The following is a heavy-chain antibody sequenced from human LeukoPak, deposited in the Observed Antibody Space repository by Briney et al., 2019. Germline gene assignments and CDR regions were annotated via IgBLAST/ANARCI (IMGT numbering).Heavy chain of an antibody. CDR1: GFTFSSNY. CDR2: IYSGGST. V-gene: IGHV3-66*01. CDR3: ARELRIAAAGLYYFDY. D-gene: IGHD6-13*01. Sequence: GGSLRLSCAASGFTFSSNYMSWVRQAPGKGLEWVSVIYSGGSTYYADSVKGRFTISRDNSKNTLYLQMNSLRAEDTAVYYCARELRIAAAGLYYFDYWGQGTLVTVSS. J-gene: IGHJ4*02.